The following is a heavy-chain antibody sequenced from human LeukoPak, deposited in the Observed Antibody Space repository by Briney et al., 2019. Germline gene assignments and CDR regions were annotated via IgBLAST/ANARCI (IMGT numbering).Heavy chain of an antibody. Sequence: SETLSLTCTVSGGSISSYYWSWIRQPPGKGLEWIGYIYYSGSTNYNPSLKSRVTISVDTSKNQFSLKLSSVTAADTAVYYCARGYSSSWFDDGVSLNWFDPWGRGTLVTVSS. CDR2: IYYSGST. CDR3: ARGYSSSWFDDGVSLNWFDP. V-gene: IGHV4-59*01. CDR1: GGSISSYY. D-gene: IGHD6-13*01. J-gene: IGHJ5*02.